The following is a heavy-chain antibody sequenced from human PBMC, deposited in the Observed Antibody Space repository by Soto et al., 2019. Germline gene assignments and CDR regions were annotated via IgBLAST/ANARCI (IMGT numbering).Heavy chain of an antibody. CDR3: ARDGPDIVVVPAAPRTLNWFDP. CDR1: GGTFSSYA. V-gene: IGHV1-69*13. CDR2: IIPIFGTA. J-gene: IGHJ5*02. Sequence: SVKVSCKASGGTFSSYAISWVRQAPGQGLEWMGGIIPIFGTANYVQKFQGRVTITADESTSTAYMELSSLRSEDTAVYYCARDGPDIVVVPAAPRTLNWFDPWGQGTLVTVSS. D-gene: IGHD2-2*01.